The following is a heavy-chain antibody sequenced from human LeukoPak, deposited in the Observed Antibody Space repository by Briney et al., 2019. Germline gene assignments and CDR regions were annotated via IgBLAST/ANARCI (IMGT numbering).Heavy chain of an antibody. V-gene: IGHV3-21*01. J-gene: IGHJ6*02. CDR1: GFTFSSYS. CDR3: AREIDLGYCSSTSCSPYYYGMDV. Sequence: AGGSLRLSCAASGFTFSSYSMNWVRQAPGKGLEWVSSISSSSSYIYYADSVKGRFTISRDNAKNSLYLQMNSLRAEDTAVYYCAREIDLGYCSSTSCSPYYYGMDVWGQGTTVTVSS. CDR2: ISSSSSYI. D-gene: IGHD2-2*01.